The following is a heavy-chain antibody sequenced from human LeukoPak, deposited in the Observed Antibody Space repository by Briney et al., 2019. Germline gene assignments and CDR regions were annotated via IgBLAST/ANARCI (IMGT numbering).Heavy chain of an antibody. J-gene: IGHJ6*02. CDR1: GYTFTGYY. D-gene: IGHD1-26*01. V-gene: IGHV1-2*02. CDR3: AREDLVGATFYGMDV. Sequence: ASVKVSCKASGYTFTGYYMHWVRQAPGQGLEWMGWINPNSGGTNYAQKFQGRVTMTRDTSNSTAYMELSRLRSDDTAVYYCAREDLVGATFYGMDVWGQGTTVTVSS. CDR2: INPNSGGT.